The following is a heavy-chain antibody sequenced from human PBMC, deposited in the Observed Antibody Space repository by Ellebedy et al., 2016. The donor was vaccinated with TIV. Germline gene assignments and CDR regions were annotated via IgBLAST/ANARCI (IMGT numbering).Heavy chain of an antibody. Sequence: PGGSLRLSCAASGFTFSSYDMDWVRQAPGKGLEWVSSISSSGTYIYYANSVKGRFTISRDNAKNSLYLQMNSLRAEDTAVYYCARGRSFNWGQGTLVTVSS. CDR3: ARGRSFN. V-gene: IGHV3-21*04. J-gene: IGHJ4*02. D-gene: IGHD3-10*01. CDR2: ISSSGTYI. CDR1: GFTFSSYD.